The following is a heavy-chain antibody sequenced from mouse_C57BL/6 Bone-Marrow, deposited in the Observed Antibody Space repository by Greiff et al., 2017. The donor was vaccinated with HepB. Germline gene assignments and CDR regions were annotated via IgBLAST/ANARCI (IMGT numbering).Heavy chain of an antibody. CDR1: GFTFSDYG. D-gene: IGHD4-1*01. CDR2: ISNLAYSI. V-gene: IGHV5-15*01. Sequence: EVKLMESGGGLVQPGGSLKLSCAASGFTFSDYGMAWVRQAPRKGPEWVAFISNLAYSIYYADTVTGRFTISRENAKNTLYLEMSSLRSEDTAMYYCARSSGTGFAYWGQGTLVTVSA. J-gene: IGHJ3*01. CDR3: ARSSGTGFAY.